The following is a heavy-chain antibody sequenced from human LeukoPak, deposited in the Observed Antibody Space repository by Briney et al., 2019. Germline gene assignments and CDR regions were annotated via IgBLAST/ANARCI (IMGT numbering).Heavy chain of an antibody. CDR2: IYHSGST. Sequence: SETLSLTCTVSDYSINSGYYWGWIRQPPGKGLEWIGTIYHSGSTYYNPSLKSRVTISVDTSKNQFSLKLSSVTAADTAVYYCARVVAAAKGYYYYYYMDVWGKGTTVTVSS. J-gene: IGHJ6*03. CDR3: ARVVAAAKGYYYYYYMDV. CDR1: DYSINSGYY. D-gene: IGHD6-13*01. V-gene: IGHV4-38-2*02.